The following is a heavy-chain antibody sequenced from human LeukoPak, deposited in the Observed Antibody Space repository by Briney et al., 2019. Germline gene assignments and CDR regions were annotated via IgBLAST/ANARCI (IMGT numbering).Heavy chain of an antibody. J-gene: IGHJ6*02. CDR3: ARDHEDYGDYGMDV. Sequence: ASVKVSCKASGYTFTSYGISWVRQAPGQGLEWMGWISAYNGNTNYAQKLQGRVTMTTDTSTSTAYMELRSLRSDDTAVYYCARDHEDYGDYGMDVWGQGTTVTVSS. V-gene: IGHV1-18*01. CDR2: ISAYNGNT. D-gene: IGHD4-17*01. CDR1: GYTFTSYG.